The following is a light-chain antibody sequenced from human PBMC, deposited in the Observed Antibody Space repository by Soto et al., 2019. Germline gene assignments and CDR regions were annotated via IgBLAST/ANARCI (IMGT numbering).Light chain of an antibody. V-gene: IGLV1-51*02. CDR3: GTWDSSLSAGV. CDR2: ENN. Sequence: QSVLTQPPSVSAAPGQKVTISCSGSSSNIGNNYVSWYQQLPGTAPKLLIYENNKRPSGIPDRFSGSKSGTSATLGITGLQTGDEDDHYCGTWDSSLSAGVFGTGTKLTVL. J-gene: IGLJ1*01. CDR1: SSNIGNNY.